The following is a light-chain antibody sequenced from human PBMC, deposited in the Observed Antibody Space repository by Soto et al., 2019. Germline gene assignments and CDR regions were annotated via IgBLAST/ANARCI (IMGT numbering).Light chain of an antibody. V-gene: IGLV4-69*01. CDR2: LNSDGSH. CDR3: QTWGTGIHVV. CDR1: SEHSSYA. Sequence: QPVLTQSPSASASLGASVKLTCTLSSEHSSYAIAWHQQQPERGPLFLMKLNSDGSHSKGDGIPDRFSGSSSGTECYLTISSLQSEDEADYYCQTWGTGIHVVFGGGTKLTVL. J-gene: IGLJ2*01.